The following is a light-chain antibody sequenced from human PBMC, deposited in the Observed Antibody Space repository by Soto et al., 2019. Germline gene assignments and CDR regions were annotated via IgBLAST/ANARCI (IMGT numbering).Light chain of an antibody. Sequence: QSVLTQPASVSASPGQSITISCTGTSSDIGRYNSVSWYQQHPGQAPQLLIYDVSYRPSGISSRFSGSKSDNTASLTISGLQAEDEADYYCSSYTTTSTRVFGGGTKLTVL. J-gene: IGLJ2*01. V-gene: IGLV2-14*03. CDR3: SSYTTTSTRV. CDR1: SSDIGRYNS. CDR2: DVS.